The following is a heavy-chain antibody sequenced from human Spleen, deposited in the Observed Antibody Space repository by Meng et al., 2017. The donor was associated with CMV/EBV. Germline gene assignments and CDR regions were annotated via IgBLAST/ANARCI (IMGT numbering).Heavy chain of an antibody. CDR1: GFTFSSYS. D-gene: IGHD3-9*01. CDR3: ARDGTFDWNYEDY. Sequence: GGSLRLSCAASGFTFSSYSMNWVRQAPGKGLEWVSSISGSSSYIYYADSVKGRFTISRDNAKNSLYLQMNSLRAEDTAVYYCARDGTFDWNYEDYWGQGTLVTVSS. J-gene: IGHJ4*02. CDR2: ISGSSSYI. V-gene: IGHV3-21*01.